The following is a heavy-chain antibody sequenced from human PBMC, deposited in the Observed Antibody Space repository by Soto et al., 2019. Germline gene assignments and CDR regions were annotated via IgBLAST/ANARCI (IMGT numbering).Heavy chain of an antibody. V-gene: IGHV1-69*13. J-gene: IGHJ6*04. D-gene: IGHD2-15*01. Sequence: SVKVSCKASGGTFSSYAISWVRQAPGQGLEWMGGIIPIFGTANYAQKFQGRVTITADESTSTAYMELSSLRSEDTAVYYCARERAPLGFFSGGSGYPRGGYYYGMDVGGKGTRVTVPS. CDR3: ARERAPLGFFSGGSGYPRGGYYYGMDV. CDR1: GGTFSSYA. CDR2: IIPIFGTA.